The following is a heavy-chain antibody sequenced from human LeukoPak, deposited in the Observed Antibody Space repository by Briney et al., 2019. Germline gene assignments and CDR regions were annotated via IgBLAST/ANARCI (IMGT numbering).Heavy chain of an antibody. Sequence: SVKVSCKASGGTFSSYAISWVRQAPGQGLEWMGGIIPIFGTANYAQKFQGRVTITADESTSTAYMELSSLRSEDTAVYYCAREDTGTSSTVYYYGMDVWGQGTTVTVSS. CDR2: IIPIFGTA. J-gene: IGHJ6*02. CDR3: AREDTGTSSTVYYYGMDV. V-gene: IGHV1-69*13. CDR1: GGTFSSYA. D-gene: IGHD4-11*01.